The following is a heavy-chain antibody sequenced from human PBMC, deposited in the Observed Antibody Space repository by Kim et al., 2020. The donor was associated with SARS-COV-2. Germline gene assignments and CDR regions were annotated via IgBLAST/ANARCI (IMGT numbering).Heavy chain of an antibody. J-gene: IGHJ4*02. Sequence: GGSLRLSCAASGFTFSSYAMSWVRQAPGKGLEWVSAISGSGGSTYYADSVKGRFTISRDNSKNTLYLQMNSLRAEDTAVYYCAKLLTMVRGVTRFDYWGQGTLVTVSS. CDR1: GFTFSSYA. D-gene: IGHD3-10*01. V-gene: IGHV3-23*01. CDR2: ISGSGGST. CDR3: AKLLTMVRGVTRFDY.